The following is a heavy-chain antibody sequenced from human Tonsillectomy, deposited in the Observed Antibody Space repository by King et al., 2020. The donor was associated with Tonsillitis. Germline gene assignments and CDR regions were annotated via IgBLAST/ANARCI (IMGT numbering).Heavy chain of an antibody. J-gene: IGHJ3*01. CDR3: ARVSGDCFNAKCHRESFDV. CDR2: IDDSGSTT. D-gene: IGHD7-27*01. Sequence: VQLQQWGAGLLKPSETLSLTCAVSGGSFSPYSWTWIRQSPGEGLEWIGEIDDSGSTTNYNPSLRSRVTVSVDTSKNQFSLKLRSVTAADTAMYFCARVSGDCFNAKCHRESFDVWGQGTMVTVSS. V-gene: IGHV4-34*01. CDR1: GGSFSPYS.